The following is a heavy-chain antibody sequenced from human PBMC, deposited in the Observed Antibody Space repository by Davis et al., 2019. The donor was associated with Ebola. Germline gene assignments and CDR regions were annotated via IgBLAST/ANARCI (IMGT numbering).Heavy chain of an antibody. Sequence: SETLSLTCTVSGGSISSDYWSWIRQPPGKGLEWIGYFSYSGSTNYNPSLKSRATITIDTSKNQFSLKLSSVTAADTAVYYCARRGCSGGSCLFDYWGQGTLVTVSS. CDR2: FSYSGST. CDR1: GGSISSDY. J-gene: IGHJ4*02. CDR3: ARRGCSGGSCLFDY. D-gene: IGHD2-15*01. V-gene: IGHV4-59*01.